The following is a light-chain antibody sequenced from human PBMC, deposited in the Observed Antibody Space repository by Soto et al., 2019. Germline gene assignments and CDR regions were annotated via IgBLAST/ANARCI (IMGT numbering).Light chain of an antibody. V-gene: IGKV1-12*01. CDR1: QDLDRW. CDR2: ATS. CDR3: KQSKSFHLT. Sequence: DIQMNQSPSSLSASVGDRVTITCRASQDLDRWLAWYQQKPGEAPKVLIFATSSLQIELPSMLSGRGVGTDFSLTVRSLQHEDFATYYCKQSKSFHLTFGGGTKVEIK. J-gene: IGKJ4*01.